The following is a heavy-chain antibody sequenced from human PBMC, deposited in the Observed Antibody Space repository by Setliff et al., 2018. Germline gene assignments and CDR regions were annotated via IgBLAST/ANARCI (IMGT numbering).Heavy chain of an antibody. Sequence: TGGSLRLSCAASGFTFSDYYMSWIRQAPGKGLEWVATIEPDGNKKFYLDSVKGRFTISRDNAKNSLSLQMNSLRAEDTAVYYCWGSRGYWGQGTLVTVSS. CDR1: GFTFSDYY. CDR2: IEPDGNKK. V-gene: IGHV3-7*01. D-gene: IGHD3-10*01. J-gene: IGHJ4*02. CDR3: WGSRGY.